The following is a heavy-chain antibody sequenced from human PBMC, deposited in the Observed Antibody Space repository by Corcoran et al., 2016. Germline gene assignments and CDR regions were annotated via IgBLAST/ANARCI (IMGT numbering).Heavy chain of an antibody. CDR2: INHSGST. J-gene: IGHJ4*02. CDR3: AGHSVWDGYKQPPDY. D-gene: IGHD3-16*01. CDR1: GGSFSGYY. Sequence: QVQLQQWGAGLLKPSETLSLTCAVYGGSFSGYYWSWIRQPPGKGLEWIGEINHSGSTNYNPSLKSRVTISVDTSKNQFSLKLSSVTAADTAVYYCAGHSVWDGYKQPPDYWGQGTLVTVSS. V-gene: IGHV4-34*01.